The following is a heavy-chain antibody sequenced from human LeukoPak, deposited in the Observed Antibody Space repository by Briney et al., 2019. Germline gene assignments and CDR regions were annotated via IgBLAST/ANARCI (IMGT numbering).Heavy chain of an antibody. Sequence: SQTLSLTCTVSGGSITTGGYYWTWIRQHPEKGLEWIACFFYGGSTYYNPSLKSRVTISVDRSKNQFSLKLSSVTAADTAVYYCARAGQVVPAATGYFDYWGQGTLVTVSS. CDR1: GGSITTGGYY. V-gene: IGHV4-31*03. D-gene: IGHD2-2*01. CDR2: FFYGGST. CDR3: ARAGQVVPAATGYFDY. J-gene: IGHJ4*02.